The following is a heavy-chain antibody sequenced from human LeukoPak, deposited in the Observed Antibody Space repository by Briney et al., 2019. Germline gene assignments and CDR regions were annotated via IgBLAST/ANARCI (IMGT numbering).Heavy chain of an antibody. Sequence: SETLSLTCTVSGGSISSYYWSWIRQPPGKGLEWIGYIYYSGSTNYNPSLKSRVTISVDTSKNQFSLKLSSVTAADTAVYYCARYYYGSGSYYPFDYWGQGTLVTVSS. CDR1: GGSISSYY. CDR3: ARYYYGSGSYYPFDY. D-gene: IGHD3-10*01. CDR2: IYYSGST. V-gene: IGHV4-59*01. J-gene: IGHJ4*02.